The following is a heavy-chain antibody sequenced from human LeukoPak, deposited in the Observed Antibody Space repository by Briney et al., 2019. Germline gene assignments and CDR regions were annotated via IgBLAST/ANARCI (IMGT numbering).Heavy chain of an antibody. CDR3: ARDRARYSGYLSYFDY. D-gene: IGHD5-12*01. J-gene: IGHJ4*02. V-gene: IGHV3-30-3*01. CDR2: ISYDGSNK. Sequence: GGSLRLSCAASGFTFSSYAMHWVRQAPGKGLEWVAVISYDGSNKYYADSVKGRFTISRDNSKNTLYLQMNSLRAEDTAVYYCARDRARYSGYLSYFDYWGQGTLVTVSS. CDR1: GFTFSSYA.